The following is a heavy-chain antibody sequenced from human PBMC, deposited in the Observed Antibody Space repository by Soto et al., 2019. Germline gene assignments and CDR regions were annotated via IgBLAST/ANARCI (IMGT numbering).Heavy chain of an antibody. D-gene: IGHD6-19*01. V-gene: IGHV4-59*08. CDR2: IYYSGNT. CDR3: ARGKIAMPGTQYYGMEV. CDR1: GGSISSYY. Sequence: PPETLSLTCAVSGGSISSYYWSWIRQPPGKGLEWIGYIYYSGNTNYNPSLKSRVTISVDTSKNQFSLKLTSVTAADTNVYYCARGKIAMPGTQYYGMEVWGQGTTVTVSS. J-gene: IGHJ6*02.